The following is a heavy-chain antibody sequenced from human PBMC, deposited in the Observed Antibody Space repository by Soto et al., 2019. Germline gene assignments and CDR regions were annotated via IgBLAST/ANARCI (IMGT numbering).Heavy chain of an antibody. CDR3: ARLTAAGCLDS. D-gene: IGHD6-13*01. CDR2: YDYSGST. Sequence: SGTLSLTCNPSCGSISSYYSSWIRQPPGKGVEGSGNYDYSGSTNYNPYLKSRVTISVDTSTNPFSLKLSSVTAADTAVYYCARLTAAGCLDSWGQGTLVTVSS. V-gene: IGHV4-59*01. J-gene: IGHJ4*02. CDR1: CGSISSYY.